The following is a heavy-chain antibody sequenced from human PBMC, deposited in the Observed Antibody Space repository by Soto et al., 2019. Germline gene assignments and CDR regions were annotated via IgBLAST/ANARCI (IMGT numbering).Heavy chain of an antibody. Sequence: GGSLRLSYAASGFTLSTYPMSRVRQAPGKGLEWVSAISGNGGSTYYADSVKGRFTISRDNSKNTLYLQMNSLRAEDTAVYYCAKDLDIVVVVAATPFGHWGQGT. D-gene: IGHD2-15*01. V-gene: IGHV3-23*01. J-gene: IGHJ4*02. CDR1: GFTLSTYP. CDR3: AKDLDIVVVVAATPFGH. CDR2: ISGNGGST.